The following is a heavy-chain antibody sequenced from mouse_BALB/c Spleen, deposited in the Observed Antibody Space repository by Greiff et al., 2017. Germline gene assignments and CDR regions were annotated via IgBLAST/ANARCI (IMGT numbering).Heavy chain of an antibody. D-gene: IGHD1-1*01. J-gene: IGHJ1*01. CDR3: ARPHYYGSSYWYFDV. Sequence: QPGAELVKPGASVKMSCKASGYTFTSYNMHWVKQTPGQGLEWIGAIYPGNGDTSYNQKFKGKATLTADKSSSTAYMQLSSLTSEDSAVYYCARPHYYGSSYWYFDVWGAGTTVTVSS. CDR1: GYTFTSYN. V-gene: IGHV1-12*01. CDR2: IYPGNGDT.